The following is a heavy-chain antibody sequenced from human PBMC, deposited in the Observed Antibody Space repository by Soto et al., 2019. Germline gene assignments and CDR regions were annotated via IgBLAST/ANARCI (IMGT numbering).Heavy chain of an antibody. D-gene: IGHD3-16*02. J-gene: IGHJ4*02. Sequence: QVQLVQSGAEVKKPGASVKVSCKVSGYTLTELSMHWVRQAPGKGLEWMGGFDPEDGETIYAQKFQGRVTMTEDTSTDTAYMELSSLRSEDTAVYYCATVKIMITFGGVIANHFDYWGQGTLVTVSS. V-gene: IGHV1-24*01. CDR1: GYTLTELS. CDR2: FDPEDGET. CDR3: ATVKIMITFGGVIANHFDY.